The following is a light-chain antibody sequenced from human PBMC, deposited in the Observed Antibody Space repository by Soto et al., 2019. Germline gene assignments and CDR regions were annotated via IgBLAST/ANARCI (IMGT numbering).Light chain of an antibody. CDR3: HQFGMSPFT. Sequence: EVVLTQSPGTLSLSPGESATLSCRASQSVRGNYFAWYQQRPGQAPRRLVYGPSVRAAGIPDRFRGSGSPPDFDLTISRVEPEDFAVYFCHQFGMSPFTFGPGT. J-gene: IGKJ3*01. V-gene: IGKV3-20*01. CDR1: QSVRGNY. CDR2: GPS.